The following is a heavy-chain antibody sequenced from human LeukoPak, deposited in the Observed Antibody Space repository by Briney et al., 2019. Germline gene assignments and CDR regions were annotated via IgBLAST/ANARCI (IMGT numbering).Heavy chain of an antibody. CDR3: AKIRVTDCSGTRCTNDDVFDF. J-gene: IGHJ3*01. V-gene: IGHV3-30*04. Sequence: GGSLRLSCAASGFTFSSYAMHWVRQAPGKGLEWVAIISYDGANEYYADSVKGRFTISRDNSKNTLYLQMNSLRAEDTALYYCAKIRVTDCSGTRCTNDDVFDFWGQGTMVTVSS. CDR2: ISYDGANE. CDR1: GFTFSSYA. D-gene: IGHD2-2*01.